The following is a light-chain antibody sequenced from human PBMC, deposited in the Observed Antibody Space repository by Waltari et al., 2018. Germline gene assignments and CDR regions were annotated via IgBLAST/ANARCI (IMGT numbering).Light chain of an antibody. J-gene: IGLJ2*01. CDR1: GSGVGASDF. V-gene: IGLV2-14*03. CDR2: VVT. CDR3: SSQTLDGVVL. Sequence: QSALTQPASVSGSPGQSITISCSGIGSGVGASDFVSWLQLHPGNAPQVIIYVVTNRPAGVSDRFSASKSADTASLTISGLQPEDEGDYYCSSQTLDGVVLFGGGTKLTVL.